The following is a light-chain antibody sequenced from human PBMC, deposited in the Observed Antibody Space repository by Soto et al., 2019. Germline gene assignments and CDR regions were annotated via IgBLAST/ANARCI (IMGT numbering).Light chain of an antibody. V-gene: IGKV3-20*01. CDR2: GAS. Sequence: EIVLTQSPGTLSLSPGERATLSCSASQSVSSSYLAWYQQKPGQAPRLIIYGASGRETGIPERFSGSGSGTEFTLTISSLESEDFAVYYCQQYESLPLTFGQGTKLDIK. J-gene: IGKJ5*01. CDR3: QQYESLPLT. CDR1: QSVSSSY.